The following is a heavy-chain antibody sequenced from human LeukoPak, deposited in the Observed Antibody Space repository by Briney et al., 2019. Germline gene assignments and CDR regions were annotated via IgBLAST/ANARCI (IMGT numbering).Heavy chain of an antibody. CDR2: IYYSGST. CDR1: GGSISSYY. V-gene: IGHV4-59*01. D-gene: IGHD6-19*01. CDR3: ARVLFSGWVWFDP. J-gene: IGHJ5*02. Sequence: PSETLSLTCTVSGGSISSYYWSWIRQPPGKGLEWIGYIYYSGSTNYNPSLKSRVTISVDTSKNQFSLKLSSVTAADTAVYYCARVLFSGWVWFDPWGQGTLVTVSS.